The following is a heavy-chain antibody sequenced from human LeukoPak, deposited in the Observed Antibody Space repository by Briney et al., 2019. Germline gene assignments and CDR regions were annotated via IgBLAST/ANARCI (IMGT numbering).Heavy chain of an antibody. CDR2: IYSGGST. V-gene: IGHV3-66*01. J-gene: IGHJ6*02. CDR1: GFTVSYNY. D-gene: IGHD5-18*01. CDR3: ARDGDAAMSIASGGMDV. Sequence: GGSLRLSCAASGFTVSYNYMSWVRQAPGKGLEWVSVIYSGGSTNYADSVKGRFTISRDTSGNTLYLQMNTLRAEDTAVYYCARDGDAAMSIASGGMDVWGQGTTVTVSS.